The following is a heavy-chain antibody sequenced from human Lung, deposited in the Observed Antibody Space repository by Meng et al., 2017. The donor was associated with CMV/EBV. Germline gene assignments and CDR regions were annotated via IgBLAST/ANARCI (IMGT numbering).Heavy chain of an antibody. Sequence: GESLKISCAASGFTFSRYAFHWVRQAPGKGLEWVAVISFDGGTIYYADSVKGRFTISRDSSRNSLYLQLNSLRPEDTAVYYCAGEYGSWSAFDYWGQGTLVTDSS. J-gene: IGHJ4*02. CDR2: ISFDGGTI. CDR1: GFTFSRYA. D-gene: IGHD6-19*01. CDR3: AGEYGSWSAFDY. V-gene: IGHV3-30*14.